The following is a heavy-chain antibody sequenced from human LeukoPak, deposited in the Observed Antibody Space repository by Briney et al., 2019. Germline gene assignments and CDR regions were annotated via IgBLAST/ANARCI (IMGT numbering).Heavy chain of an antibody. CDR1: GYTFTSYG. V-gene: IGHV1-8*03. D-gene: IGHD4-23*01. J-gene: IGHJ4*02. Sequence: RASVKVSCKASGYTFTSYGISWVRQAPGQGLEWMGWMNPNSGNTGYAQKFQGRVTITRNTSISTAYMELSSLRSEDTAVYYCARGPRWAKTNFDYWGQGTLVTVSS. CDR3: ARGPRWAKTNFDY. CDR2: MNPNSGNT.